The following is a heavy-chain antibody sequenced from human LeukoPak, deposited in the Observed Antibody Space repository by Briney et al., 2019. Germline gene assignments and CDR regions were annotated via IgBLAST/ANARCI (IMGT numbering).Heavy chain of an antibody. V-gene: IGHV3-23*01. CDR1: GFTVTNYA. CDR2: ISGGGDTT. CDR3: AKERTRVGWSPFDY. J-gene: IGHJ4*02. Sequence: GGSLRLSCGASGFTVTNYAMSWVRQASGKGLEWVSGISGGGDTTYYADSVKGRFTISRDNSKNTLYLQMNSLRAEDTAVYYCAKERTRVGWSPFDYWGQGTLVTVSS. D-gene: IGHD6-19*01.